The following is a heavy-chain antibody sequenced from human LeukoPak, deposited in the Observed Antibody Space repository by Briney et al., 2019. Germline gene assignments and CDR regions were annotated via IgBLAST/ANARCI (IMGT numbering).Heavy chain of an antibody. CDR1: GYTFTSYG. V-gene: IGHV1-18*01. Sequence: ASVKVSCRASGYTFTSYGISWVRQAPGQGLEWMGWISAYNGNTNYAQKLQGRVTMTTDTSTSTAYMELRSLRSDDTAVYYCARAGRNYGDLTFDYWGQGTLVTVSS. CDR2: ISAYNGNT. CDR3: ARAGRNYGDLTFDY. D-gene: IGHD4-17*01. J-gene: IGHJ4*02.